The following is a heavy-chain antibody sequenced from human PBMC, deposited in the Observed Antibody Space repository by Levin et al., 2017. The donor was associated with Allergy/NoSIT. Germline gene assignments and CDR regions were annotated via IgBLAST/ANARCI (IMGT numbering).Heavy chain of an antibody. CDR2: INSDGSNT. V-gene: IGHV3-74*01. Sequence: GGSLRLSCAASGFTFSNYWMHWVRQAPGKGLVWISHINSDGSNTNYADSVKGRFTISRDNAKNTLYLQMNSLRAEDTAVYYCARGGCSSTSCLDSWGQGTLVTVSP. CDR1: GFTFSNYW. J-gene: IGHJ5*01. D-gene: IGHD2-2*01. CDR3: ARGGCSSTSCLDS.